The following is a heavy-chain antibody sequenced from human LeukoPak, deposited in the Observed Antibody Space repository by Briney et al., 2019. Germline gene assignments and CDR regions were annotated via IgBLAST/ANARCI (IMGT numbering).Heavy chain of an antibody. Sequence: SETLSLTCTVSGGSISSSSYYWGWIRQPPGKGLEWIGSIYYSGSTYYNPSLKSRVTISVDTSKNQFSLKLSSVTAADTAVYYCARGWAYRWLQRVGWFDPWGQGTLVTVSS. CDR3: ARGWAYRWLQRVGWFDP. D-gene: IGHD5-24*01. J-gene: IGHJ5*02. V-gene: IGHV4-39*01. CDR2: IYYSGST. CDR1: GGSISSSSYY.